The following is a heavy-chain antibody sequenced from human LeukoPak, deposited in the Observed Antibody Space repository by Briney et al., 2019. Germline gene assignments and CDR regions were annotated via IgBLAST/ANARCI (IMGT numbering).Heavy chain of an antibody. J-gene: IGHJ4*02. CDR1: GFTFSGSA. CDR3: TRYSSRRDLDY. CDR2: IRSKANSYAT. V-gene: IGHV3-73*01. D-gene: IGHD6-13*01. Sequence: PGGSLRLSCAASGFTFSGSAMHWVRQASGKGLEWVGRIRSKANSYATAYAASVKGRFTISRDDSKNTAYLQMNSLKTEDTAVYYCTRYSSRRDLDYWGQGTLVTVSS.